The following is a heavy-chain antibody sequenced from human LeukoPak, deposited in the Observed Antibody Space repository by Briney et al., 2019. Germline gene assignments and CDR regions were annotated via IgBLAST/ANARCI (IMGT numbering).Heavy chain of an antibody. Sequence: KPSETLSLACTVSGGSFSSGSYYWSWIRQHPGRGLEWIGYISYSGSTYYNPSLKSRVTISVDTSRNQFSLKLSSVTAADTAVYYCARDLGYCTSTSCRYFDFWGQGTLVTVSS. J-gene: IGHJ4*02. CDR1: GGSFSSGSYY. CDR2: ISYSGST. V-gene: IGHV4-31*03. D-gene: IGHD2-2*01. CDR3: ARDLGYCTSTSCRYFDF.